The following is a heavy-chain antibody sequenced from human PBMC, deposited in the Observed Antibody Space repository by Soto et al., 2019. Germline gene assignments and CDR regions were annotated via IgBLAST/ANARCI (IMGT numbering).Heavy chain of an antibody. D-gene: IGHD2-15*01. V-gene: IGHV1-2*02. J-gene: IGHJ3*02. CDR3: ARQGAASDAFDI. CDR1: GYTFTGYY. Sequence: ASVKLSFGASGYTFTGYYMHWLRQAPGQGLEWMGWINPNSGGTNYSQKFQGRVTMTRDTSISTAYMELSRLSSDDTAVYHCARQGAASDAFDICGQGTMVTVSS. CDR2: INPNSGGT.